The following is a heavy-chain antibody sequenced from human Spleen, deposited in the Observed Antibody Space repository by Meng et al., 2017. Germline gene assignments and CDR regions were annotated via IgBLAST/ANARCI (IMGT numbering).Heavy chain of an antibody. J-gene: IGHJ3*02. CDR1: GFTFSSYA. V-gene: IGHV3-7*03. CDR3: TCSIAVPKGENAFDI. CDR2: INKDGSEK. D-gene: IGHD6-19*01. Sequence: GGSLRLSCAASGFTFSSYAMSWVRQAPGKGLEWVANINKDGSEKDYVDSVKGRFTISRDNVKNSVYLQMNSLKIEDTAVYSCTCSIAVPKGENAFDIWGQGTMVTVSS.